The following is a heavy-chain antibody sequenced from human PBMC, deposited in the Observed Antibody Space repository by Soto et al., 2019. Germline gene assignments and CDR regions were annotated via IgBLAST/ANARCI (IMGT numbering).Heavy chain of an antibody. Sequence: SETLSLTCTVSGGSISSSIYYWGWIRQPPGKGLEWIGSIYYSGNTYYNPSLKSRVTISVDTSKNQFSLRLSSVTAADTAVYYCARQGGWWELDYYGMDVWGQGTKVT. D-gene: IGHD1-26*01. CDR2: IYYSGNT. CDR1: GGSISSSIYY. J-gene: IGHJ6*02. CDR3: ARQGGWWELDYYGMDV. V-gene: IGHV4-39*01.